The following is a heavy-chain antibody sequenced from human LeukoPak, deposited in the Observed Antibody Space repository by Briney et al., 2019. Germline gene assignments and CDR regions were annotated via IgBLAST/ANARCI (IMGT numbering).Heavy chain of an antibody. CDR2: INPNSGGT. CDR1: GYTFTGYY. Sequence: GASVKVSCKASGYTFTGYYMHWVRQAPGQGLEWMGWINPNSGGTNYAQKFQGRVTMTRDTSISTAHMELSRLRSDDTAVYYCAREKNRSLGYSYGLGYWGQGTLVTVSS. J-gene: IGHJ4*02. D-gene: IGHD5-18*01. V-gene: IGHV1-2*02. CDR3: AREKNRSLGYSYGLGY.